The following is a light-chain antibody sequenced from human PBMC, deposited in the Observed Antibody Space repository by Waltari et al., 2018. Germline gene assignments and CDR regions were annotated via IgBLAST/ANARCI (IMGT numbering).Light chain of an antibody. J-gene: IGKJ5*01. CDR3: QQYYSSPVT. CDR1: QSVLYRSDNKNY. V-gene: IGKV4-1*01. Sequence: DIVMTQSPDSLAVSLGERATHNCKSSQSVLYRSDNKNYLGWYQQKPGLPPKLLIYWASTRESGVPDRFSGSGSGTDFTLTISSLQAEDVAVYYCQQYYSSPVTFGQGTRLEIK. CDR2: WAS.